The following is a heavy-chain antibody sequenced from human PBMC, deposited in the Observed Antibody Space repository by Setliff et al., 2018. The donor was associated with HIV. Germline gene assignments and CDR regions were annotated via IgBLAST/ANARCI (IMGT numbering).Heavy chain of an antibody. Sequence: SETLSLTCTVSGGSIRSSSYYWGWIRQPPGKGLEWIGFIFYTGSTTYNPSLKSRVTMSVDTSKNQLSLKLSSPTAADTAGYYCARDRPPSTVDMFSAFDRWGQGTMVTVSS. V-gene: IGHV4-39*07. CDR3: ARDRPPSTVDMFSAFDR. D-gene: IGHD4-17*01. CDR2: IFYTGST. CDR1: GGSIRSSSYY. J-gene: IGHJ3*02.